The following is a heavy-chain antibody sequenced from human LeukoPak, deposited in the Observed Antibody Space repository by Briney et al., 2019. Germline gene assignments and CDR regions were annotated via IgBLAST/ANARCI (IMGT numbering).Heavy chain of an antibody. CDR3: ALRYDFWSGYYTQGYYFDY. D-gene: IGHD3-3*01. V-gene: IGHV3-23*01. J-gene: IGHJ4*02. CDR2: ISGSGGST. CDR1: GFTFGSYA. Sequence: GGSLRLSCAASGFTFGSYAMSWVRQAPGKGLEWVSAISGSGGSTYYADSVKGRFTISRDNSKNTLYLQMNSLRAEDTAVYYCALRYDFWSGYYTQGYYFDYWGQGTLVTVSS.